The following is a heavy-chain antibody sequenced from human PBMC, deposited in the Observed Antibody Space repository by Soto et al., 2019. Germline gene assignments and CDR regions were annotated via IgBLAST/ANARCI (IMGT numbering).Heavy chain of an antibody. D-gene: IGHD3-10*01. CDR3: AGRSGSSDY. Sequence: GGSLRLSCAASAFTFSNYTMHWVRQAPGKGLEWVALMSYDGSDKYYADAVKGRFTISRDNSKNTLYLKMDSLRVEDTALYYCAGRSGSSDYWGQGTLVTVSS. CDR2: MSYDGSDK. CDR1: AFTFSNYT. J-gene: IGHJ4*02. V-gene: IGHV3-30*04.